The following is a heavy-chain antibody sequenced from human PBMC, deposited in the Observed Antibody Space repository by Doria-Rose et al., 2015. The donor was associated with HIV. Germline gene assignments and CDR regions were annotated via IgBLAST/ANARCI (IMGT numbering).Heavy chain of an antibody. J-gene: IGHJ4*02. CDR3: ARIKSSRWYHKYYFDF. CDR2: IFSDDER. D-gene: IGHD6-13*01. Sequence: QVQLVQFGPVLVKPTETLTLTCTVSGVSLSSPGMGVSWIRQPPGKALEWLANIFSDDERSYKTSLKSRLTIPRGTSKSQVVLTMTDMDPVDTATYYCARIKSSRWYHKYYFDFWGQGTLVIVSA. V-gene: IGHV2-26*01. CDR1: GVSLSSPGMG.